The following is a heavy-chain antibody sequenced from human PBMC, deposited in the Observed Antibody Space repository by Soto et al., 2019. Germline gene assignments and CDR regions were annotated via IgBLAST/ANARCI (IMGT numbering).Heavy chain of an antibody. CDR1: GGSFSGYY. CDR3: ARRTGLFDY. V-gene: IGHV4-34*01. J-gene: IGHJ4*02. Sequence: SETLSLTCAVYGGSFSGYYWSWIRQPPGKGLEWIGEINHSGSTNYNPSLKSRVTISVDTPKNQFSLKLSSVTAADTAVYYCARRTGLFDYWGQGTLVTVSS. D-gene: IGHD7-27*01. CDR2: INHSGST.